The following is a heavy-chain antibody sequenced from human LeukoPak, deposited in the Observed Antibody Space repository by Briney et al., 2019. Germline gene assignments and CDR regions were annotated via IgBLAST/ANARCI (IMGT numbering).Heavy chain of an antibody. CDR1: GFTFSSYW. J-gene: IGHJ4*02. Sequence: GGSLRLSCAASGFTFSSYWMHWVRQAPGKGLVWVSRINSDGSSTNYADSVKGRFTISRDNAKNSLYLQMNSLRAEDTAVYYCARDKVVGPSNFDYWGQGTLVTVSS. CDR2: INSDGSST. V-gene: IGHV3-74*01. CDR3: ARDKVVGPSNFDY. D-gene: IGHD1-26*01.